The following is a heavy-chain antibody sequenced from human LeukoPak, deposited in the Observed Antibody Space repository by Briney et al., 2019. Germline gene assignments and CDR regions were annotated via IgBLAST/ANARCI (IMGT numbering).Heavy chain of an antibody. J-gene: IGHJ5*02. D-gene: IGHD5-18*01. CDR3: ARGPWRIQRCRSGRSWFDP. V-gene: IGHV4-34*01. Sequence: SETLSLTCAVYGGSFSGYYWSWIRQPPGKGLEWIGEINHSGSTNYNPSLKSRVTISVDTSKNQFSLKLSSVTAADTAVYYCARGPWRIQRCRSGRSWFDPWGQGTLVTVSS. CDR2: INHSGST. CDR1: GGSFSGYY.